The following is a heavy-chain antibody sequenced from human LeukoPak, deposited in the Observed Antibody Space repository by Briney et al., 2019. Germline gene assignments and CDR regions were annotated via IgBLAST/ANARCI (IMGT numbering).Heavy chain of an antibody. CDR2: ISAYNGNT. V-gene: IGHV1-18*01. D-gene: IGHD3-22*01. J-gene: IGHJ4*02. CDR3: ARDLGYYDSSGYFGFVFDY. Sequence: ASVKVSCKASGYTFTSYGISWVRQAPGQGLEWMGWISAYNGNTNYAQKLQGRVTMTTDTSTSTAYMELRSLRSDDTAVYYCARDLGYYDSSGYFGFVFDYWGQGTLVTVSS. CDR1: GYTFTSYG.